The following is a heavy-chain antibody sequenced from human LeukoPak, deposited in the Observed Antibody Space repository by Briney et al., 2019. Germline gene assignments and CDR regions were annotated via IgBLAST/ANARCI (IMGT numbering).Heavy chain of an antibody. CDR2: ISSSSSYI. CDR3: ARRGYDFWSGPES. D-gene: IGHD3-3*01. CDR1: GLTFSSYS. Sequence: PGGSLRLSCAASGLTFSSYSMNWVRQAPGKGLEWVSSISSSSSYIYYADSVKGRFTISRDNAKNSLYLQMNSLRAEDTAVYYCARRGYDFWSGPESWGQGTLVTVSS. J-gene: IGHJ5*02. V-gene: IGHV3-21*01.